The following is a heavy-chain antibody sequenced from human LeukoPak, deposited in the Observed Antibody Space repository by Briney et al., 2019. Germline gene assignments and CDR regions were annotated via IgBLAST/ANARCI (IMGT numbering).Heavy chain of an antibody. Sequence: PGATVKVSCKASGYTFTSYDINWVRQATGQGLEWMGWMNPNSGNTGYAQKFQGRVTMTRNTSISTDYMELSSLRSEDTAVYYCARARLTFGGVINYWGQGTLVTVSS. D-gene: IGHD3-16*02. V-gene: IGHV1-8*01. CDR3: ARARLTFGGVINY. J-gene: IGHJ4*02. CDR1: GYTFTSYD. CDR2: MNPNSGNT.